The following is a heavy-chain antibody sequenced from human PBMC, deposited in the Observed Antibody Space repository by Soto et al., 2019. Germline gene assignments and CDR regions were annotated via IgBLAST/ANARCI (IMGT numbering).Heavy chain of an antibody. D-gene: IGHD6-19*01. CDR3: ARGRSGWYLGDAFDI. CDR2: ISSSSSYI. Sequence: EVQLVESGGGLVKPGGSLRLSCAASGFTFSSYSMNWVRQAPGKGLEWVSSISSSSSYIYYADSVKGRFTISRDNAKNSLYLQMNSLRAEDTAVYYCARGRSGWYLGDAFDIWGQGTMVTVSS. J-gene: IGHJ3*02. CDR1: GFTFSSYS. V-gene: IGHV3-21*01.